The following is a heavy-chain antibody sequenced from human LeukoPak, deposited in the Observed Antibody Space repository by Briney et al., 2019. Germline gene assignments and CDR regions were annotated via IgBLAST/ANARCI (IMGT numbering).Heavy chain of an antibody. D-gene: IGHD6-13*01. CDR3: ARLGPSSSWFKTLRKLSIDQYYFDY. CDR2: IYYSGST. CDR1: GGSISSSSYY. V-gene: IGHV4-39*01. Sequence: SETLSLTCTVSGGSISSSSYYWGWIRQPPGKGLEWIGSIYYSGSTYYNPSLKSRVTISVDTSKNQFSLKLSSVTAADTAVYYCARLGPSSSWFKTLRKLSIDQYYFDYWGQGTLVTVSS. J-gene: IGHJ4*02.